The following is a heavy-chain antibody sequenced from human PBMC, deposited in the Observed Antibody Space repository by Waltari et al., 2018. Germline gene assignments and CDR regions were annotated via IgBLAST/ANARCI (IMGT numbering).Heavy chain of an antibody. D-gene: IGHD6-13*01. CDR3: ARQGYSGSSLTYDY. Sequence: QVQLVESGGGVVQPGRSLRLSCAASGFTFTSYGMHWVRQAPGKGLEWVAVMWYDGSNKYYADSVKGRFTISRDISKSTLYLQMNSLGPQDTAVYYCARQGYSGSSLTYDYWGQGTLVTVSS. V-gene: IGHV3-33*01. CDR1: GFTFTSYG. CDR2: MWYDGSNK. J-gene: IGHJ4*02.